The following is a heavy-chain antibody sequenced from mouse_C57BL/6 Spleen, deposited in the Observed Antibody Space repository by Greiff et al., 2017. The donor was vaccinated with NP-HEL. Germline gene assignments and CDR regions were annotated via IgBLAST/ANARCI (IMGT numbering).Heavy chain of an antibody. V-gene: IGHV10-1*01. CDR3: VNDYLFAY. J-gene: IGHJ3*01. CDR1: GFSFNTYA. D-gene: IGHD2-4*01. CDR2: IRSKSNNYAT. Sequence: DVKLVESGGGLVQPKGSLKLSCAASGFSFNTYAMNWVRQAPGKGLEWVARIRSKSNNYATYYADSVKDRFTISRDDSESMLYLQMNNLKTEDTAMYYCVNDYLFAYWGQGTLVTVSA.